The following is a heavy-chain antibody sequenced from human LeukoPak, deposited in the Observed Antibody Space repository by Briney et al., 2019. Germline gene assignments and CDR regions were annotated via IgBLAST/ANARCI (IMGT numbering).Heavy chain of an antibody. CDR3: ARDPRYCSSTSCGP. Sequence: SETLSLTCTVSGGSISSSSYYWGWIRQPPGKGLEWIGSIYYSGSTYYNPSLKSRVTISVDTSRNQFSLKLSSVTAADTAVYYCARDPRYCSSTSCGPWGQGTLVTVSS. V-gene: IGHV4-39*07. CDR2: IYYSGST. J-gene: IGHJ5*02. CDR1: GGSISSSSYY. D-gene: IGHD2-2*01.